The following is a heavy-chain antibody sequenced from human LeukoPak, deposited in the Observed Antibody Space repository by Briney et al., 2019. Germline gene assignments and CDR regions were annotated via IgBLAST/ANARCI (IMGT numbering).Heavy chain of an antibody. J-gene: IGHJ4*02. CDR2: INAGNGNT. D-gene: IGHD3-9*01. V-gene: IGHV1-3*01. CDR1: GYTFTSYA. Sequence: ASVKVSCKASGYTFTSYAMRWVRQAPGQRLEWMGWINAGNGNTKYSQKFQGRVTITRDTSASTAYMELSSLRSEDTAVYYCARLDILTGFDYWGQGTLVTVSS. CDR3: ARLDILTGFDY.